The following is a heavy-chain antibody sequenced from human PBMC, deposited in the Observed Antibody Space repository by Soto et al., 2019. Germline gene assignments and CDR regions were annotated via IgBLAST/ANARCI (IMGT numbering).Heavy chain of an antibody. CDR1: GASISGFY. J-gene: IGHJ5*02. D-gene: IGHD1-1*01. Sequence: SETLSLTCTVSGASISGFYWSWIRKSAGKGLERIGRIYATGTTDYNPSLKSRVMMSVDTSKKQFSLKLRSVSAADTAVYYCVRDGTKTLRDWFDPWGQG. CDR3: VRDGTKTLRDWFDP. V-gene: IGHV4-4*07. CDR2: IYATGTT.